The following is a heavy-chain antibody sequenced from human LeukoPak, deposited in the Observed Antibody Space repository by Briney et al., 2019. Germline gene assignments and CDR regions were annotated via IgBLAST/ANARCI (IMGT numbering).Heavy chain of an antibody. CDR2: IYYSGST. Sequence: SETLSLTCTVSGGSISSYYWSWIRQPPGKGLEWIGYIYYSGSTNYNPSLKSRVTISVDTSKNQLSLKLSSVTAADTAVYYCARDGDCSGGSCPGDAFDIWGQGTMVTVSS. CDR1: GGSISSYY. J-gene: IGHJ3*02. CDR3: ARDGDCSGGSCPGDAFDI. D-gene: IGHD2-15*01. V-gene: IGHV4-59*01.